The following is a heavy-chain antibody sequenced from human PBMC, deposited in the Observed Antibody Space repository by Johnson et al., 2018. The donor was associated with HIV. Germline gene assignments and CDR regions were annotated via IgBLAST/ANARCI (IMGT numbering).Heavy chain of an antibody. D-gene: IGHD4-23*01. CDR3: AKSGPRGGNQDDAFDI. Sequence: QVQLVESGGGVVHPGRSLRLSCVASGFTFSDYGMHWVRQAPGKGLEWVAVVWYDGSNKYSADSVRGRFTISRDNSKNTLYLQMNSLRAEDTAMYYCAKSGPRGGNQDDAFDIWGQGTLVTVSS. V-gene: IGHV3-33*06. J-gene: IGHJ3*02. CDR1: GFTFSDYG. CDR2: VWYDGSNK.